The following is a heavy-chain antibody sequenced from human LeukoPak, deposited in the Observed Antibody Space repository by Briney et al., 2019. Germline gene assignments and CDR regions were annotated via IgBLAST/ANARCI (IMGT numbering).Heavy chain of an antibody. D-gene: IGHD6-19*01. J-gene: IGHJ4*02. V-gene: IGHV4-61*02. CDR3: AREYHSGSGWYEVGYYFDY. CDR1: GGSISSGSYY. CDR2: IYTSGST. Sequence: PSQTLSLTCTVSGGSISSGSYYWSWIRQPAGKGLEWIGRIYTSGSTNYNPSLKSRVTISVDTSKNQFSLKLSSVTAADTAVYYCAREYHSGSGWYEVGYYFDYWGQGTLVTVSS.